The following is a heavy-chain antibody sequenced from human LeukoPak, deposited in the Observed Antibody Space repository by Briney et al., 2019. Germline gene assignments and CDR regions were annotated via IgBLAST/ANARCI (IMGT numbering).Heavy chain of an antibody. CDR1: GFTLTTYW. CDR3: ARDSGHDAFDI. V-gene: IGHV3-74*01. Sequence: GGSLRLSCAASGFTLTTYWMHWVRQAPGKGLWWVSRINSDGKTTTYAASVKGRLTISGDYAKNTLYLQMNSLRAEDTAVYYCARDSGHDAFDIWGQGTTVTVSS. J-gene: IGHJ3*02. CDR2: INSDGKTT.